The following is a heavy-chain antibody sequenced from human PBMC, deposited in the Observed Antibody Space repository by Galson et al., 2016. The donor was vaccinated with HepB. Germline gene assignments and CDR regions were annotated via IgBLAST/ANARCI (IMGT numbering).Heavy chain of an antibody. Sequence: SLRLSCAVSGFTFISYGMHWVRQAPGKGLEWVAVISYDGRNQHYADSVKGRFTISRANSKNTLYLQMNSLRPEDTAVYYCAKDLTIFGMIMSPGDWGQGTLVTVSS. CDR1: GFTFISYG. D-gene: IGHD3-3*01. V-gene: IGHV3-30*18. CDR2: ISYDGRNQ. J-gene: IGHJ4*02. CDR3: AKDLTIFGMIMSPGD.